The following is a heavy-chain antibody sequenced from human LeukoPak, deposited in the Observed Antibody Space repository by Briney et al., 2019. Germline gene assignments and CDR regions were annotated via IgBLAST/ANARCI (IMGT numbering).Heavy chain of an antibody. V-gene: IGHV1-24*01. CDR2: FDPEDGET. CDR1: GYTLTELS. CDR3: ATTHIPDCTNGVCYPYFDY. J-gene: IGHJ4*02. D-gene: IGHD2-8*01. Sequence: ASVKVSCKVSGYTLTELSMHWVRQAPGKGLEWMGGFDPEDGETIYAQKFQGRVTMTEDTSTDTAYMELSSLRSGDTAVYYCATTHIPDCTNGVCYPYFDYWGQGTLVTVSS.